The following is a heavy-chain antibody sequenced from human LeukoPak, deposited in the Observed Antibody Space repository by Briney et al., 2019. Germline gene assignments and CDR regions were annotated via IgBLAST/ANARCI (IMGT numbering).Heavy chain of an antibody. J-gene: IGHJ5*02. V-gene: IGHV1-2*02. D-gene: IGHD3-22*01. CDR2: INPNSGGK. CDR1: GYTFTGYY. CDR3: ARGRITMIVVAERYNWFDP. Sequence: ASVKDSCKASGYTFTGYYMHWVRQAPGQGLEWMGWINPNSGGKNYAQKFQGRVTMTRDTSISTAYMELSRLRSDDTAVYYCARGRITMIVVAERYNWFDPWGQGTLVTVSS.